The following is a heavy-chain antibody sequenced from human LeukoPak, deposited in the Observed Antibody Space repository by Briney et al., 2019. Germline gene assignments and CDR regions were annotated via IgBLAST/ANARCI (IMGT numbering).Heavy chain of an antibody. CDR2: ISGSGGST. V-gene: IGHV3-23*01. Sequence: GGSLRLSCAASGFTFSSYAMSWVRQAPGKGLEWVSAISGSGGSTYYADSVKGRFTISRDNSKNTLYLQMNSLRAEDTAVYYCAKALYYYDGSGYSPLVYWGQGTLVTVSS. J-gene: IGHJ4*02. CDR3: AKALYYYDGSGYSPLVY. CDR1: GFTFSSYA. D-gene: IGHD3-22*01.